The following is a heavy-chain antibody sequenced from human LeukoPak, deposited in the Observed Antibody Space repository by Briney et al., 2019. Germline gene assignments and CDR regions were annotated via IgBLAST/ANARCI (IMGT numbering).Heavy chain of an antibody. D-gene: IGHD3-10*01. V-gene: IGHV4-59*01. CDR3: ARSPYGSGSIFDI. Sequence: SETLSLTCTVSGGSISSYYWSWIRQPPGKGLEWIGYIYYSGSTNNNPSLKSRVTISVDTSKNQFSLKLSSVTAADTAVYYCARSPYGSGSIFDIWGQGTMVTVSS. J-gene: IGHJ3*02. CDR2: IYYSGST. CDR1: GGSISSYY.